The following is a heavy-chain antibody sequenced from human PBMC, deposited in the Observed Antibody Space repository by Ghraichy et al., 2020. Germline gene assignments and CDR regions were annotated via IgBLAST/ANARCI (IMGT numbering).Heavy chain of an antibody. Sequence: SETLSLTCTVSGGSISDTTYYWAWIRQPPGKGLEWVASVYYSGATYYRPSLRSRVTISVHMPRDQFFLKLNSVTAADTAVYYCVRHVVIVYSGGNIGHYGLDVWCQCTTVTVS. J-gene: IGHJ6*02. D-gene: IGHD2-15*01. CDR1: GGSISDTTYY. V-gene: IGHV4-39*01. CDR3: VRHVVIVYSGGNIGHYGLDV. CDR2: VYYSGAT.